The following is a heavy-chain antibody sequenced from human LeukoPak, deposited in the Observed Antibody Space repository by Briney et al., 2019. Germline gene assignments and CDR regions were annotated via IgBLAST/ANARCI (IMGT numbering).Heavy chain of an antibody. J-gene: IGHJ4*02. CDR3: AKDFRIGYSAHFDY. D-gene: IGHD2-21*01. V-gene: IGHV3-23*01. Sequence: GGSLRLSCAASGFTFSNYAMSWVRQAPGKGLEWVSGITTGGDAHYTDSVRGRFSISRDNSKNTLYLQMDSLRGEDTAVYYCAKDFRIGYSAHFDYWGQGALVTVSS. CDR1: GFTFSNYA. CDR2: ITTGGDA.